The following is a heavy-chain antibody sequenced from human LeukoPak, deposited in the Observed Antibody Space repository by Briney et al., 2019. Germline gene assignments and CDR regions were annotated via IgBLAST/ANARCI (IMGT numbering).Heavy chain of an antibody. D-gene: IGHD2-2*01. CDR1: GYSIGSGLY. CDR3: ATRRDIVVVPAASPTFFDY. CDR2: IYHSGTT. V-gene: IGHV4-38-2*02. J-gene: IGHJ4*02. Sequence: SETLSLACSVSGYSIGSGLYWVWIRQPPGKGLEWIGSIYHSGTTYYNPSLQSRVTISVDTSKNQFSLKLSSVTAADTAVYYCATRRDIVVVPAASPTFFDYWGQGTLVTVSS.